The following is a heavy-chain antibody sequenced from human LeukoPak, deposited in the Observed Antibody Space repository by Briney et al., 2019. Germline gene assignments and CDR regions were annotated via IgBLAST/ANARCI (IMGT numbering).Heavy chain of an antibody. CDR1: GYTFTSYY. V-gene: IGHV1-69*06. Sequence: GASVKVSCKASGYTFTSYYMHWVRQAPGQGLEWMGGIIPIFGTANYAQKFQGRVTITADKSTSTAYMELSSLRSEDTAVYYCARDRRSRSYYYYGSGSYFPEWGYWGQGTLVTVSS. D-gene: IGHD3-10*01. CDR2: IIPIFGTA. J-gene: IGHJ4*02. CDR3: ARDRRSRSYYYYGSGSYFPEWGY.